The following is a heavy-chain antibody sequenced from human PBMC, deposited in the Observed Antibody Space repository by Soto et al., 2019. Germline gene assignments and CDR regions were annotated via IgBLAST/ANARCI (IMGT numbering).Heavy chain of an antibody. J-gene: IGHJ4*02. Sequence: LRLSCAASGINFNDDWMSWVRQAPGKGLEWVANIKEDGSSKYYVDSVKGRFTISRDNAKNSLYLQMNSLRAEDTALYDCASENWYVFGHCGQGTPVTVSS. CDR1: GINFNDDW. D-gene: IGHD1-1*01. CDR3: ASENWYVFGH. V-gene: IGHV3-7*03. CDR2: IKEDGSSK.